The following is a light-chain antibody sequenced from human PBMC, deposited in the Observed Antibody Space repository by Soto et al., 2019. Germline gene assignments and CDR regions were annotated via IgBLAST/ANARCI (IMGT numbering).Light chain of an antibody. CDR2: AAS. CDR3: QQSDTTPFT. Sequence: DIQMTQSPSSLSASVGDRVTVTCRASQSISTYLYWYQQKPGKAPKLLIYAASSLETGVPSRFSGSGSGTDFTITISSLQPEDFATYFCQQSDTTPFTFGPGTKVDIK. CDR1: QSISTY. J-gene: IGKJ3*01. V-gene: IGKV1-39*01.